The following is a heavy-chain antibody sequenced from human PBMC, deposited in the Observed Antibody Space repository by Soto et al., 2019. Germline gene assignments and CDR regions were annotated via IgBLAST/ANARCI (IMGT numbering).Heavy chain of an antibody. D-gene: IGHD3-10*01. Sequence: QITLKESGPTLVKPTQTLTLTCTFSGFSLSISGVGVGWIRQPPGKALEWLALIYWDDDKRYSPSLKSRLTITKHTSKNQVVLTMTNMDPVDTGTYYCAHMVRGVRFDYWGQGTLVTVSS. CDR1: GFSLSISGVG. J-gene: IGHJ4*02. V-gene: IGHV2-5*02. CDR2: IYWDDDK. CDR3: AHMVRGVRFDY.